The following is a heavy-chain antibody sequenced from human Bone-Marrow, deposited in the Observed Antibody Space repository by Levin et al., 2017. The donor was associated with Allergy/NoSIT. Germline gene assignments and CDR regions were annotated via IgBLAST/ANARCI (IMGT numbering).Heavy chain of an antibody. D-gene: IGHD2-8*01. CDR3: AREVLMVYAPKAPYYYYGMDV. J-gene: IGHJ6*02. V-gene: IGHV1-18*01. CDR1: GYTFTSYG. CDR2: ISAYNGNT. Sequence: GASVKVSCKASGYTFTSYGISWVRQAPGQGLEWMGWISAYNGNTNYAQKLQGRVTMTTDTSTSTAYMELRSLRSDDTAVYYCAREVLMVYAPKAPYYYYGMDVWGQGTTVTVSS.